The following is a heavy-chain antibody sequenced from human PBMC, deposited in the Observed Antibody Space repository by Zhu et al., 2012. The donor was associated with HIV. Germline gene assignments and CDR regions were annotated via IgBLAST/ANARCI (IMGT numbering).Heavy chain of an antibody. J-gene: IGHJ4*02. CDR2: IYYSGST. D-gene: IGHD6-25*01. V-gene: IGHV4-59*11. Sequence: QVQLQESGPGLVKPSETLSLTCTVSGGSISSHYWSWIRQPPGKGLEWIGYIYYSGSTNYNPSLKSRVTISVDTSKNQFSLKLSSVTAADTAVYYCAREKTAWDYWGQGTLVTVSS. CDR1: GGSISSHY. CDR3: AREKTAWDY.